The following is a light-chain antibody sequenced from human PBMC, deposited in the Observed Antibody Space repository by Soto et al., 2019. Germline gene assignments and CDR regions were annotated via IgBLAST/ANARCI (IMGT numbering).Light chain of an antibody. Sequence: DIQMTQSPSYLSASVGDRVTITCRASQGIKNDLAWYQQKPGKAPQGLIYAVSSLQSGVPSRFSGRGSGTELTLTIGSLQSEDFATYYRLQRNASPRTLGQGTKVEVQ. CDR3: LQRNASPRT. CDR2: AVS. V-gene: IGKV1-17*01. CDR1: QGIKND. J-gene: IGKJ1*01.